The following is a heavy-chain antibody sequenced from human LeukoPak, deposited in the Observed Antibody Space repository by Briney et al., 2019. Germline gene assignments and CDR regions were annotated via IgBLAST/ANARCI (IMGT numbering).Heavy chain of an antibody. CDR3: AKDMDSSGWQTPFDY. CDR2: ISSGSTYI. D-gene: IGHD6-19*01. Sequence: GGSLRLSCAASGFTFSSYSMNWVRQAPGKGLEWVSSISSGSTYIYYADSVKGRFTISRDNAKNSLYLQMNSLRAEDTAVYYCAKDMDSSGWQTPFDYWGQGTLVTVSS. V-gene: IGHV3-21*01. CDR1: GFTFSSYS. J-gene: IGHJ4*02.